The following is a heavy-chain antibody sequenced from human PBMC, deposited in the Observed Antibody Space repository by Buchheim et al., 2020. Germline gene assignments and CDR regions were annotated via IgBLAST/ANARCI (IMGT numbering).Heavy chain of an antibody. V-gene: IGHV3-74*01. CDR1: GFTFSSYW. J-gene: IGHJ4*02. CDR3: ARDVIGPYDY. Sequence: EVQLVESGGGLVQPGGSLRLSCAASGFTFSSYWLHWVRQVPGKGLVWVSNINTDGTTIRYADSVKGRFTISRDNAKNTLYLQMNSLRAEDTAVYYCARDVIGPYDYWGQG. CDR2: INTDGTTI.